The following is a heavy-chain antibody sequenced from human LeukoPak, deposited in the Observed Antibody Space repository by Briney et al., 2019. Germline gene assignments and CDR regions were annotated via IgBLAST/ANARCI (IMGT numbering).Heavy chain of an antibody. V-gene: IGHV3-23*01. J-gene: IGHJ4*02. CDR1: GFTFSAYD. CDR3: AKGMTPFDY. Sequence: GGSLRLSCAASGFTFSAYDMHWVRQAPGKGLEWVSAISGSGGSTYYADAVKGRFTISRDNSKNTLYLQMNSLRAEDTAVYYCAKGMTPFDYWGQGTLVTVSS. D-gene: IGHD2-15*01. CDR2: ISGSGGST.